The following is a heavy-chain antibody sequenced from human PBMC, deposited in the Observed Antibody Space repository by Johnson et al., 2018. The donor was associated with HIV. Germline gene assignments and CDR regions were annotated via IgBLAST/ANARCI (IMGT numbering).Heavy chain of an antibody. V-gene: IGHV3-64*01. D-gene: IGHD4-17*01. Sequence: VQLVESGGGVVQPGGSLRLSCAASGFTFSSYDMHWVRQAPGKGLEYVSAISSNGGSTYYANSVKGRLTISRDNAKNSLYLQMNSLRAEDTAVYYCARDLWVTKDAFDIWGQGTMVTVSS. CDR3: ARDLWVTKDAFDI. CDR2: ISSNGGST. J-gene: IGHJ3*02. CDR1: GFTFSSYD.